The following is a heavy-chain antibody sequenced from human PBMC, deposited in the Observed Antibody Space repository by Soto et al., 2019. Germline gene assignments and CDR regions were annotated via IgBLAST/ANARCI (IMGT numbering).Heavy chain of an antibody. J-gene: IGHJ4*02. CDR2: IHYSGST. V-gene: IGHV4-39*01. Sequence: SETLSLTCTVTGDSINNKSYYWGWIRQPPGKGLEWIGSIHYSGSTYNNPSLKSRVSMSVDTSKNQFSLKLRSVTAADTALYYCARQRTSVVTQAYFDSWGQGSLVTVS. D-gene: IGHD2-21*02. CDR3: ARQRTSVVTQAYFDS. CDR1: GDSINNKSYY.